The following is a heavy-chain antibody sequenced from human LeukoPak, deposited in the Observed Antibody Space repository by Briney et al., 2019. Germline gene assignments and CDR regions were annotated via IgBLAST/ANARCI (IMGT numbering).Heavy chain of an antibody. CDR1: GDSMRSTNDC. Sequence: SETLSLTCTVSGDSMRSTNDCWGWIRQPPGKGLEWIGNVYYIGNTYYNPSLKSRVTISVDTSKNQFSLKLTSVTAADTAVYYCARSSSSVFYYYMDVWGKGTTVTVSS. CDR2: VYYIGNT. CDR3: ARSSSSVFYYYMDV. V-gene: IGHV4-39*01. J-gene: IGHJ6*03. D-gene: IGHD6-19*01.